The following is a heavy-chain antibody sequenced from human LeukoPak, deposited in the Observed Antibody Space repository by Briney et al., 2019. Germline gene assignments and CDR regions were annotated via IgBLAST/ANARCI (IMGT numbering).Heavy chain of an antibody. J-gene: IGHJ1*01. D-gene: IGHD4-17*01. CDR3: AREGAKNDYGDPLYFQH. V-gene: IGHV4-59*01. CDR2: THYSGST. CDR1: GGSISSYY. Sequence: SQTLSLTCTVAGGSISSYYWSWIRQPPGKGLEWIGYTHYSGSTNYNPSLKSRVTISVDTSKNQFSLKLSSVTAADTAVYYCAREGAKNDYGDPLYFQHWGQGTLVTVSS.